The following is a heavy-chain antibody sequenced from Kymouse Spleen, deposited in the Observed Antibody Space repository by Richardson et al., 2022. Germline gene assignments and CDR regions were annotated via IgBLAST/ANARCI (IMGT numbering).Heavy chain of an antibody. J-gene: IGHJ6*02. CDR1: GFTFSGSA. D-gene: IGHD6-6*01. Sequence: EVQLVESGGGLVQPGGSLKLSCAASGFTFSGSAMHWVRQASGKGLEWVGRIRSKANSYATAYAASVKGRFTISRDDSKNTAYLQMNSLKTEDTAVYYCTPKTDSSSPLSYYGMDVWGQGTTVTVSS. CDR2: IRSKANSYAT. CDR3: TPKTDSSSPLSYYGMDV. V-gene: IGHV3-73*02.